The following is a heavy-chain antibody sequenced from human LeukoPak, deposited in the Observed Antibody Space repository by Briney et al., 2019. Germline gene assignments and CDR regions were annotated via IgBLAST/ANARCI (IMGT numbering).Heavy chain of an antibody. CDR1: GGSFSGYY. J-gene: IGHJ4*02. CDR3: ARGYREVGGFVDY. Sequence: SETLSLTCAVYGGSFSGYYWSWIRQPPGKGLEWIGEINHSGSTNYNPSLKSRVTISVDTSKNQFSLKLSSVTAADTAVYYCARGYREVGGFVDYWGQGTLVTVSS. D-gene: IGHD2-15*01. CDR2: INHSGST. V-gene: IGHV4-34*01.